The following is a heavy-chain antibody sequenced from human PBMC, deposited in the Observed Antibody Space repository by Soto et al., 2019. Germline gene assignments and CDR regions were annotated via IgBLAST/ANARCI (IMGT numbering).Heavy chain of an antibody. D-gene: IGHD1-7*01. CDR3: AREKYGTMGAFDI. J-gene: IGHJ3*02. Sequence: QVQLQESGPGLVKPSQTLSLTCPVSGGSISSGGYYWSWIRQHPGKGLEWIGYIYYSGSTYYNPSHKRRVTISVDTSKNQFSLKLSSVTAADTAVYYCAREKYGTMGAFDIWGQGTMVTVSS. CDR1: GGSISSGGYY. CDR2: IYYSGST. V-gene: IGHV4-31*03.